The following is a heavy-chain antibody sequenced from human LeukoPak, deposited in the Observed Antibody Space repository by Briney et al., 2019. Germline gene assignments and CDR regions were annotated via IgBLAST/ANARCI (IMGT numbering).Heavy chain of an antibody. D-gene: IGHD1-26*01. CDR2: ISSSSSYI. CDR1: GFTFSSYS. CDR3: AKGKWELRADYFDY. J-gene: IGHJ4*02. Sequence: PGGSLRLSCAASGFTFSSYSMNWVRQAPGKGLEWVSSISSSSSYIYYADSVKGRFTISRDNAKNSLYLQMNSLRAEDTAVYYCAKGKWELRADYFDYWGQGTLVTVSS. V-gene: IGHV3-21*01.